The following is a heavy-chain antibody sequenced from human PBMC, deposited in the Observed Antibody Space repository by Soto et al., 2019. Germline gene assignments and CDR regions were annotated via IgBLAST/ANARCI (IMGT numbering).Heavy chain of an antibody. CDR3: AHTWGLPFDY. J-gene: IGHJ4*02. CDR2: IYWNDDK. CDR1: GFSLRTTGVG. D-gene: IGHD3-16*01. V-gene: IGHV2-5*01. Sequence: QITLKESGPTLVEPTQTLTLTCTYSGFSLRTTGVGVGWIRQPPGKALEWLGIIYWNDDKRYSPSLKNSVTLTTDNPKSQVVLTMTNIDPVDTATYYCAHTWGLPFDYWGQGTLVIVSS.